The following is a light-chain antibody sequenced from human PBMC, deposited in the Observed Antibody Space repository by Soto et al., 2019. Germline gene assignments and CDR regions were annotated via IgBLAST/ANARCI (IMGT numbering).Light chain of an antibody. CDR1: QSVSTN. CDR2: GAS. Sequence: EIVMTQSPATLSVSPGERATLSCRASQSVSTNLAWYQQIPGQAPRLLISGASTRATGIPARFSGSGSGTEFTLTISSLQSEDSAVYHCQQYNNWLGTFGGGTKVDIK. J-gene: IGKJ4*01. V-gene: IGKV3-15*01. CDR3: QQYNNWLGT.